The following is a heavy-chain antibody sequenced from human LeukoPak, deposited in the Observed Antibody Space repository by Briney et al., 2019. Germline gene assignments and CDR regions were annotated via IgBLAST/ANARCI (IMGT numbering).Heavy chain of an antibody. D-gene: IGHD3-10*01. CDR1: GFTFSSYS. CDR3: AGSNVLLWFGHGPPWWFDP. Sequence: PGGSLRLSCAASGFTFSSYSMNWVRQAPGKGLEWVSSISSSSSYIYYADSVKGRFTISRDNAKNSLYLQMNSLRAEDTAVYYCAGSNVLLWFGHGPPWWFDPWGQGTLVTVSS. CDR2: ISSSSSYI. J-gene: IGHJ5*02. V-gene: IGHV3-21*01.